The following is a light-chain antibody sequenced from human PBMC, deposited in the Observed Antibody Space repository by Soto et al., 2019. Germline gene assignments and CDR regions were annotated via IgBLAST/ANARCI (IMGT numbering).Light chain of an antibody. V-gene: IGKV3-15*01. CDR1: QSVXSN. Sequence: TQSPGTLSLSPGARATLSCRASQSVXSNLAWYQQEPGQAPRLIIACXSTRATGSPARLSGSGSVTEFTLTISSLQSEYFAVYYCHQYKNGRRPFGGGTKVDIK. CDR3: HQYKNGRRP. J-gene: IGKJ4*02. CDR2: CXS.